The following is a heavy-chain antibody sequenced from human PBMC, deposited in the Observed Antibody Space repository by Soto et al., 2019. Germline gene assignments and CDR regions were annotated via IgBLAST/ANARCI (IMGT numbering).Heavy chain of an antibody. D-gene: IGHD6-19*01. CDR1: GFTFSSYA. CDR2: ISGSGGST. V-gene: IGHV3-23*01. J-gene: IGHJ6*03. Sequence: GGSLRLSCAASGFTFSSYAMSWVRQAPGKGLEWVSAISGSGGSTYYADSVKGQFTISRDNSKNTLYLQMNSLRAEDTAVYYCAKPGIAVAGTLYYYYYMDVWGKGTTVTVSS. CDR3: AKPGIAVAGTLYYYYYMDV.